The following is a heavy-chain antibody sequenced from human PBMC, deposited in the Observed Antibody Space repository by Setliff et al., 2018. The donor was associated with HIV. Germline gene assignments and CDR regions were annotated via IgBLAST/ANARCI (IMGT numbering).Heavy chain of an antibody. D-gene: IGHD3-9*01. CDR2: ITPSGAT. V-gene: IGHV4-34*01. CDR1: GGSVSGHY. Sequence: SETLSLTCAVYGGSVSGHYWGWFRQPPGKGLEWIGEITPSGATNHLPSLKSRVTMSLDTSKKQFSLKLTSVTAADTATYYCAAPRGMSTILVYWGQGSLVTISS. J-gene: IGHJ4*02. CDR3: AAPRGMSTILVY.